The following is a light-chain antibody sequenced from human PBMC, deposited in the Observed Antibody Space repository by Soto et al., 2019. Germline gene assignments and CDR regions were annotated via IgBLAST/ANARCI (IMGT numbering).Light chain of an antibody. CDR3: MQGTRFPYA. Sequence: VMTQTPLFSAVTLGQPASISCKSSQSLLHSDGNTYLNWLHQRPGQPPRLLLHKISDRFSGVPDRFSGSGAGTDFTLTISRVEAEDVGVYYCMQGTRFPYAFCQGTRLEIK. V-gene: IGKV2-24*01. CDR1: QSLLHSDGNTY. J-gene: IGKJ2*01. CDR2: KIS.